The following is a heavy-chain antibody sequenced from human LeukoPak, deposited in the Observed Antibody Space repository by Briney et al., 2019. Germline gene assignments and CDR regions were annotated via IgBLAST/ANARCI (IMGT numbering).Heavy chain of an antibody. CDR2: IYPGDSDT. CDR3: ARRYGGSWFDP. Sequence: GESLKISCKGSGYSFTNHWIVWVRQMPGKGLEWMGIIYPGDSDTRYSPSFQGQVAISADKSISTAYLQWSSLKASDTAMYYCARRYGGSWFDPWGQGTLVTVSS. D-gene: IGHD3-10*01. CDR1: GYSFTNHW. V-gene: IGHV5-51*01. J-gene: IGHJ5*02.